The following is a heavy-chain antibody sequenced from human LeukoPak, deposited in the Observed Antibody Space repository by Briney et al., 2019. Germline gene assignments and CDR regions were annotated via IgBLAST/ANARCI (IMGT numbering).Heavy chain of an antibody. J-gene: IGHJ4*02. CDR1: GGTFSSYA. Sequence: SVKVSCTASGGTFSSYAISWVRQAPGQGLEWMGGIIPIFGTANYAQKFQGRVTITADESTSTAYMELSSLRSEDTAVYYCARSIAVAGPFYYFDYWGQGTLVTVSS. V-gene: IGHV1-69*13. CDR2: IIPIFGTA. D-gene: IGHD6-19*01. CDR3: ARSIAVAGPFYYFDY.